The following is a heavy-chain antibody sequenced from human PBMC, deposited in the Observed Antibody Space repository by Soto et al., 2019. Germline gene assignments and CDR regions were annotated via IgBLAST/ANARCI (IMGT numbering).Heavy chain of an antibody. D-gene: IGHD2-2*01. Sequence: SETLSLTCAVYGGSFSGYYWSWIRQPPGKGLEWIGEINHSGSTNYNPSLKSRVTISVDTSKNQFSLKLSSVTAADTAVYYCARNIVVVPARQNYYYYYYMDVWGKGTTVTVSS. CDR1: GGSFSGYY. V-gene: IGHV4-34*01. CDR3: ARNIVVVPARQNYYYYYYMDV. J-gene: IGHJ6*03. CDR2: INHSGST.